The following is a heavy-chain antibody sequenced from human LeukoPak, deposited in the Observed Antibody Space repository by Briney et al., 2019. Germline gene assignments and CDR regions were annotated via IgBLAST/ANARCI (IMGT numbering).Heavy chain of an antibody. D-gene: IGHD3-9*01. CDR2: IKQDGSEK. Sequence: GGSLRLSCAASGFTFSSYWMSWVRQAPGKGLEWVANIKQDGSEKYYVDSVKGRFTISRDNAKNSLSLQMNSLRAEDTAVYYCARDGSYYDILTGYYDYWGQGTLVTVSS. V-gene: IGHV3-7*01. J-gene: IGHJ4*02. CDR1: GFTFSSYW. CDR3: ARDGSYYDILTGYYDY.